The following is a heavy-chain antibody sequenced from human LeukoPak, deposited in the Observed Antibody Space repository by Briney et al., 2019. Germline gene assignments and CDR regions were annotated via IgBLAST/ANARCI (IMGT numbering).Heavy chain of an antibody. CDR1: GGSISSGDYY. CDR2: IYYSGST. V-gene: IGHV4-30-4*01. J-gene: IGHJ4*02. CDR3: ARSRLTYYYDSSGYYYDY. Sequence: SETLSLTCTVSGGSISSGDYYWSWIRQPPGKGLEWIGYIYYSGSTYYNPSLKSRVTISVDTSKNQFSLKLSSVTAADTAVYYCARSRLTYYYDSSGYYYDYWGQGTLVTVSS. D-gene: IGHD3-22*01.